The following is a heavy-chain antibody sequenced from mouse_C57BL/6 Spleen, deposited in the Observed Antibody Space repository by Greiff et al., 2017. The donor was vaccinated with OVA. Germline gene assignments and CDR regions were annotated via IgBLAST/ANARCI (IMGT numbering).Heavy chain of an antibody. CDR2: ISYDGSN. J-gene: IGHJ2*01. D-gene: IGHD1-1*02. CDR1: GYSITSGYY. V-gene: IGHV3-6*01. Sequence: VQLQQSGPGLVKPSQSLSLTCSVTGYSITSGYYWNWIRPFPGNNLEWMGYISYDGSNHYNPSLKNRFSITRDTSKNQFFLKLNSVTTEDTATYYCASEPGGFPFDYWGQGTTLTVSS. CDR3: ASEPGGFPFDY.